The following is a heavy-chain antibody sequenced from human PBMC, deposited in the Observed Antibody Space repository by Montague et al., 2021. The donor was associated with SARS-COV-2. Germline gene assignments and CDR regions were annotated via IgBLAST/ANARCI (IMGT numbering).Heavy chain of an antibody. J-gene: IGHJ4*02. V-gene: IGHV4-39*01. CDR1: GDSISSGRYF. D-gene: IGHD2-8*01. Sequence: SETLSLTCAVSGDSISSGRYFWGWIRQPPGKGLECIGGINYSGSTFYNPSVRSRVTISVDTPNNQFSLRMNFVTATDSAVYYCARSSPHAGSLDDWGQGTLVTVAS. CDR3: ARSSPHAGSLDD. CDR2: INYSGST.